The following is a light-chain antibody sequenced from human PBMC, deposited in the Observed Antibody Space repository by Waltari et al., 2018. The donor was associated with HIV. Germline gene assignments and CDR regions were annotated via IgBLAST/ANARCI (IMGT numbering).Light chain of an antibody. Sequence: SSVLTQPPSVSVAPGKTAMITCWGTTIEIKSVHWYQQKAGQAPMLLIYYDRARPSGIPERFSGSNSGNTATLTISRVGDGDEADYYCQVWDSSSDHVLFGGGTKLTVL. CDR2: YDR. V-gene: IGLV3-21*04. CDR3: QVWDSSSDHVL. CDR1: TIEIKS. J-gene: IGLJ2*01.